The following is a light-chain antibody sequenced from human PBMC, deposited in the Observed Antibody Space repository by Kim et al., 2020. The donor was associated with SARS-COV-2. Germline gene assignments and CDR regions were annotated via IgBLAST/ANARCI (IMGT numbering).Light chain of an antibody. V-gene: IGKV3-15*01. CDR2: GAS. Sequence: TRGERATRSCRASQSVSSNLAWYQQKPGQAPRLLIYGASTRATGIPARFSGSGSGTEFTLTISSLQSEDFAVYYCQQYNNWPPWTFGQGTKVDIK. CDR1: QSVSSN. J-gene: IGKJ1*01. CDR3: QQYNNWPPWT.